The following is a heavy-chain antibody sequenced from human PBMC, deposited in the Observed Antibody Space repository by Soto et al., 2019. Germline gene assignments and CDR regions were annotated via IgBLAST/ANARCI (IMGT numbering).Heavy chain of an antibody. V-gene: IGHV1-3*01. J-gene: IGHJ4*02. CDR2: INAGNGNT. Sequence: SVKVCCKASGDTYTSYAIHWVRQEPGQRLEWMGWINAGNGNTKYSQKFQGRVTITRDTSASTAYMELSSLRSEDTAVYYCARAWVVVTAPDYWGQGTLVTVSS. CDR1: GDTYTSYA. D-gene: IGHD2-21*02. CDR3: ARAWVVVTAPDY.